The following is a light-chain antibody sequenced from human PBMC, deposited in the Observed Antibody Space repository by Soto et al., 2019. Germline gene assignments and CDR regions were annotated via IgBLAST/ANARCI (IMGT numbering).Light chain of an antibody. J-gene: IGKJ1*01. CDR2: GAS. CDR3: QQNNSRPPWT. Sequence: DILMTQSPSTLSVSPGDRATLSCRASQSLSSNVGWYQQIPGKAPKLLIYGASILDSGIPSRFSGSGSGTEFTLTISRLHSEDFAVYYCQQNNSRPPWTFGQGTKVDI. CDR1: QSLSSN. V-gene: IGKV3-15*01.